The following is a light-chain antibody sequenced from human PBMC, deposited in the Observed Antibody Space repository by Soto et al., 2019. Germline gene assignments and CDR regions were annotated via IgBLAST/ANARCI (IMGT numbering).Light chain of an antibody. CDR1: SNDIGAFDY. V-gene: IGLV2-14*01. Sequence: QSALTQPASVSASPGQSISISCTGTSNDIGAFDYVSWYLQHPGKAPKLIIFEVFNRPSGVSTRFSGSKSGSTASLTISGLQAEDEADYFCSSYTTNNAHVFGGGTKLTVL. CDR2: EVF. J-gene: IGLJ2*01. CDR3: SSYTTNNAHV.